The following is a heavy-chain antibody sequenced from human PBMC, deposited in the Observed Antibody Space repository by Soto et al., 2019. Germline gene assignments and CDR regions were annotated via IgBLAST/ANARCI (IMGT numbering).Heavy chain of an antibody. CDR3: AKEGTSGLYYFDY. CDR1: GFTFSNYA. V-gene: IGHV3-23*01. J-gene: IGHJ4*02. CDR2: ISGSGDSP. D-gene: IGHD6-19*01. Sequence: PGGSLRLSCAASGFTFSNYAISWLRQAPGKGLEWVSIISGSGDSPYYADSVKGRFTISRDNSRSTLYLQMNSLRAGDSAKYYCAKEGTSGLYYFDYWGQGTLVTVSS.